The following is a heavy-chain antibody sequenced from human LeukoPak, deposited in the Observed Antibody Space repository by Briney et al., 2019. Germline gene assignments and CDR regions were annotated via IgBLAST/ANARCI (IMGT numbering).Heavy chain of an antibody. Sequence: GESLKISCKGSGYSFSDFWIVWVRQMPGQGLEWMGIIYPGDSDTRYSPSFQGQVTISADKSISTAYLQWSSLKASDTAMYYCARGGYGSLDNWFDPWGQGTLVTVSS. J-gene: IGHJ5*02. CDR1: GYSFSDFW. D-gene: IGHD3-10*01. V-gene: IGHV5-51*01. CDR3: ARGGYGSLDNWFDP. CDR2: IYPGDSDT.